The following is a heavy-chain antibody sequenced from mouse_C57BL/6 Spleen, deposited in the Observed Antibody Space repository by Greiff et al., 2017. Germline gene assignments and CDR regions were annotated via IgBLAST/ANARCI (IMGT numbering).Heavy chain of an antibody. D-gene: IGHD1-1*01. Sequence: VKLMESGAELMKPGASVKLSCKATGYTFTGYWIEWVKQRPGHGLEWIGEILPGSGTTNYNEKFKGKATFTADTSSTTAYMQLSSLTTEESAIYYCAGGGTPLRADYWGQGTTLTVSS. CDR3: AGGGTPLRADY. CDR1: GYTFTGYW. CDR2: ILPGSGTT. V-gene: IGHV1-9*01. J-gene: IGHJ2*01.